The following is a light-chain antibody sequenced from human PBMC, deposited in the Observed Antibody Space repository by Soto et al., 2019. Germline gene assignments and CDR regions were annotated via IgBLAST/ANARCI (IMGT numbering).Light chain of an antibody. V-gene: IGLV2-8*01. CDR3: SSYAGSNNLV. CDR1: SSDVGGYNS. CDR2: EVS. Sequence: QSALTQPPSASGSPGQSVTISCTGSSSDVGGYNSVSWYQHHPGKVPKVMIYEVSKRPSGVPDRFSGSKSVNTASLTVSGPQAEDEADYYCSSYAGSNNLVFGGGTKLTVL. J-gene: IGLJ2*01.